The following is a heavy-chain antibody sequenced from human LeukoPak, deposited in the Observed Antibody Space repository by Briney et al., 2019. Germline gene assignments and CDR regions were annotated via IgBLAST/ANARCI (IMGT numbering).Heavy chain of an antibody. Sequence: GGSLRLSCAASGFTFSDSWMSWVRQAPGKGLEWVANMNQDRSAKGYVDSVKGRFTISRDNARNSLYLQMSSLRPEDTAVYYCATYTHWVAGDVWGQGTTVTVSS. CDR2: MNQDRSAK. D-gene: IGHD3-16*01. J-gene: IGHJ6*02. CDR3: ATYTHWVAGDV. V-gene: IGHV3-7*01. CDR1: GFTFSDSW.